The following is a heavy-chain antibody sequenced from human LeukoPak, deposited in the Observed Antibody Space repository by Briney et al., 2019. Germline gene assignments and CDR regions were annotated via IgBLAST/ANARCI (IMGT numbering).Heavy chain of an antibody. D-gene: IGHD1-26*01. CDR3: ARERLAAFDL. J-gene: IGHJ3*01. V-gene: IGHV3-23*01. CDR1: GFAFSSFA. Sequence: GGSLRLSCAASGFAFSSFAMSWVRQAPGKGLEWVSAISGSGGSTYYADSVKGRFTISRDNSKNTLFLQMNSLRAEDTAVYYCARERLAAFDLWGHGTLVIVSS. CDR2: ISGSGGST.